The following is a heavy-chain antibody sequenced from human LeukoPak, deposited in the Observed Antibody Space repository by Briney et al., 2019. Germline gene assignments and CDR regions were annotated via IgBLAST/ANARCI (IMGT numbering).Heavy chain of an antibody. J-gene: IGHJ4*02. CDR3: AGEDSSGYYYQGSLDY. CDR2: ISSSSSYI. CDR1: GFTFSSYS. Sequence: GGSLRLSCAASGFTFSSYSMNWVRQAPGEGLEWVSSISSSSSYIYYADSVKGRFTISRDNAKNSLYLQMNSLRAEDTAVYYCAGEDSSGYYYQGSLDYWGQGTLVTVSS. D-gene: IGHD3-22*01. V-gene: IGHV3-21*01.